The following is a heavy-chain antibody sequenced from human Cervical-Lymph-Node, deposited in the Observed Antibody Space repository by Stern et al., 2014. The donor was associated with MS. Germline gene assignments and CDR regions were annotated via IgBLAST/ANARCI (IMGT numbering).Heavy chain of an antibody. CDR3: ARDQRHLGSGSFAFDI. CDR2: MIPIFGLG. Sequence: VHLVESGAEVKKPASAVKVSCKASGGTFSSYAFHWGRQAPGQGFEWMGGMIPIFGLGNYVPKVQGRVSITADESINTGYLEVSGLRPEDTAIYYCARDQRHLGSGSFAFDIWGQGTMVTVSS. D-gene: IGHD3-10*01. V-gene: IGHV1-69*01. CDR1: GGTFSSYA. J-gene: IGHJ3*02.